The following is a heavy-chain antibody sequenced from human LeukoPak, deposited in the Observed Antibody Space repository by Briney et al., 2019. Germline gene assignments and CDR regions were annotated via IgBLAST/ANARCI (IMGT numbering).Heavy chain of an antibody. J-gene: IGHJ2*01. CDR2: IGTAGDT. Sequence: GGSLRLSCAASGFTFSSYDMHWVRQATGKGLEWVSAIGTAGDTCYSGSVKGRFTISRENAKNSLYLQMNSLRAGDTAVYYCARTQQLAESGYWYFDLWGRGTLVTVSS. CDR1: GFTFSSYD. D-gene: IGHD6-13*01. V-gene: IGHV3-13*01. CDR3: ARTQQLAESGYWYFDL.